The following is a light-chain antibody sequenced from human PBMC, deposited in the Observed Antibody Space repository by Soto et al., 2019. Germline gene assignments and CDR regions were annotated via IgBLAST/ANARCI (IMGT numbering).Light chain of an antibody. Sequence: DIQLTQSPSTLSASVGDRVTITCRASQNIGGWLAWYQKKPGKAPKLLMYDALSLESGVPSRFSGSGSGTEFNLTISRLQTDESATYECQQLNSYPLTFGQGTKVDIK. CDR1: QNIGGW. J-gene: IGKJ1*01. CDR2: DAL. CDR3: QQLNSYPLT. V-gene: IGKV1-5*01.